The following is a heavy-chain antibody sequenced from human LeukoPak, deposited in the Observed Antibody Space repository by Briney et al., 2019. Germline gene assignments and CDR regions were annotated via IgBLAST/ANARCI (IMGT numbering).Heavy chain of an antibody. D-gene: IGHD3-10*01. CDR1: GFTFSSYS. Sequence: GGSLRLSCAASGFTFSSYSMNWVRQAPGKGLEWVSSISSSSSSYIYYADSVKGRFTISRDNAKNSLYLQMNSLRAEDTAVYYCAREGVLLSAFDIWGQGTMVTVSS. J-gene: IGHJ3*02. CDR2: ISSSSSSYI. CDR3: AREGVLLSAFDI. V-gene: IGHV3-21*01.